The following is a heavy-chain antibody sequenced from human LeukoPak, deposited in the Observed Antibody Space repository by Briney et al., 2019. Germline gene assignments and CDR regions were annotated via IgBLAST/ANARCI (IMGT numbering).Heavy chain of an antibody. J-gene: IGHJ4*02. V-gene: IGHV3-74*01. CDR3: ARREGGFYSWGIAY. Sequence: PGGSLRLSCAASGFTFRSSWIHWVRQVPGKGLVWFSRINSDGSTTNYADSVKGRFTISRDNAKNSLYLQMNSLRAEDTAVYYCARREGGFYSWGIAYWGQGTLVTVSS. CDR1: GFTFRSSW. D-gene: IGHD1-26*01. CDR2: INSDGSTT.